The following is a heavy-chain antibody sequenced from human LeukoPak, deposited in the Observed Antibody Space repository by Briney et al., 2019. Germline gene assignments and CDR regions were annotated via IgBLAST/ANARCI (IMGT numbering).Heavy chain of an antibody. J-gene: IGHJ3*02. D-gene: IGHD1-26*01. CDR2: IRYDGSNK. CDR1: GFTFSSYG. Sequence: GGSLRLSCAASGFTFSSYGMHWVRQAPGKGLEWVAFIRYDGSNKYYADSVKGRFTISRDNSKNTLYLRMNSLRAEDTAVYYCAKEGPVRPRRWGAFDIWGQGTMVTVSS. CDR3: AKEGPVRPRRWGAFDI. V-gene: IGHV3-30*02.